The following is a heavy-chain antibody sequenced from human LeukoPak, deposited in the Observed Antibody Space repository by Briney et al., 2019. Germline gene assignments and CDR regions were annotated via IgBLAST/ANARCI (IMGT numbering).Heavy chain of an antibody. D-gene: IGHD3-10*01. J-gene: IGHJ4*01. CDR1: GGSISSGSYY. Sequence: KTSETLSLTCTVSGGSISSGSYYWSWIRQPAGKGLEWIGRIYTSGSTNYNPSLKSRVTISVDTSKNQFSLKLSSVTAADTAVYYCASRVYGLGSFNYWGQGTLVTVSS. CDR3: ASRVYGLGSFNY. V-gene: IGHV4-61*02. CDR2: IYTSGST.